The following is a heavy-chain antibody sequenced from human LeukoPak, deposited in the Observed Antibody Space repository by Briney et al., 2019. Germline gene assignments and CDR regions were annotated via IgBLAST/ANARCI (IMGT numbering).Heavy chain of an antibody. CDR2: IYYSGST. J-gene: IGHJ6*03. CDR1: GGSISSGDYY. V-gene: IGHV4-30-4*08. D-gene: IGHD3-22*01. Sequence: SQTLSLTCTVSGGSISSGDYYWSWIRQPPGKGLEWIGYIYYSGSTYYNPSLKSRVTISVDTSKNQFSLKLSSVTAADTAVYYCARHPMNYYYDSSGPFDYMDVWGKGTTVTVSS. CDR3: ARHPMNYYYDSSGPFDYMDV.